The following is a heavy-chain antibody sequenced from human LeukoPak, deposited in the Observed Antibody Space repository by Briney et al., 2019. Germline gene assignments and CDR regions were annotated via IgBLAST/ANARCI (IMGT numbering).Heavy chain of an antibody. V-gene: IGHV3-21*01. CDR1: GFTFSSYS. J-gene: IGHJ6*02. CDR3: ASGDPPSRYYYYGMDV. CDR2: ISSSSSYI. D-gene: IGHD2-21*02. Sequence: GGSLRLSCAASGFTFSSYSMSWVRQAPGKGLEWVSSISSSSSYIYYADSVKGRFTISRDNAKNSLYLQMNSLRAEDTAVYYCASGDPPSRYYYYGMDVWGQGTTVTVSS.